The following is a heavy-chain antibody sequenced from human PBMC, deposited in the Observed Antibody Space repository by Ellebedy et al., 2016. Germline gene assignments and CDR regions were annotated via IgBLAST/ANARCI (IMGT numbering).Heavy chain of an antibody. CDR3: TRECITGWRAFDY. J-gene: IGHJ4*02. D-gene: IGHD1-20*01. CDR2: INSDGSST. Sequence: GGSLRLSCAASGFTFSSYWMHWVRQAPGKGLVWVSRINSDGSSTSYADSVKGRFTISRDNAKNTLYLQMNSLRAEDTAVYYCTRECITGWRAFDYWGKGTLVTVSS. V-gene: IGHV3-74*01. CDR1: GFTFSSYW.